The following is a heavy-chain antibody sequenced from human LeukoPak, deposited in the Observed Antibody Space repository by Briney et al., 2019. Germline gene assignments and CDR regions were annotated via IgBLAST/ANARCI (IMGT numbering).Heavy chain of an antibody. CDR3: AKWGPYCVGDYCPALDS. D-gene: IGHD2-21*02. CDR1: RFTFTNYW. CDR2: INQDGSKK. J-gene: IGHJ4*02. Sequence: PGGSLRLSCVASRFTFTNYWMSWGGQAPGRGLEWVANINQDGSKKRYADSMKGRFTISRDNAKESLYLQLNSLRAEDTAVYYCAKWGPYCVGDYCPALDSWGPGTLVTVSS. V-gene: IGHV3-7*01.